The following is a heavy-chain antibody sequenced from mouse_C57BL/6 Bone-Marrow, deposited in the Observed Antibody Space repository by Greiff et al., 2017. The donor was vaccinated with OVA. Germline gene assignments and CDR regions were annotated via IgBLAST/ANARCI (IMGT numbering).Heavy chain of an antibody. J-gene: IGHJ2*01. CDR3: AREAIYDGLYYFDY. V-gene: IGHV5-16*01. CDR2: INYDGSST. D-gene: IGHD2-3*01. Sequence: EVMLVESEGGLVQPGSSMKLSCTASGFTFSDYYMAWVRQVPEKGLEWVANINYDGSSTYYLDSLKSRFIISRDNAKNILYLQMSSLKSEDTATYYCAREAIYDGLYYFDYWGQGTTLTVSS. CDR1: GFTFSDYY.